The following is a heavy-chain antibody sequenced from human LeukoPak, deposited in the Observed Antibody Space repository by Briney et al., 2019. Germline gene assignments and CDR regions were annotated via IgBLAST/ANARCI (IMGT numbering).Heavy chain of an antibody. D-gene: IGHD3-3*01. CDR3: ARGVVLRFLERPASYMDV. CDR2: IYTIGST. V-gene: IGHV4-4*07. J-gene: IGHJ6*03. Sequence: SETLSLTCTDSDGSIRSYYWSWIRQPAGKGLEWIVRIYTIGSTNYTPSLKSRVTMSVDTSKNQFSLKLSSVAAADTAVYCCARGVVLRFLERPASYMDVWGKGTTVTVSS. CDR1: DGSIRSYY.